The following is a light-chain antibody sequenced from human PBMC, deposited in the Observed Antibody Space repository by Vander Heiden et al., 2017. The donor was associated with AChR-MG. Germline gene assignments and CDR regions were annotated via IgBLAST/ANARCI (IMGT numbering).Light chain of an antibody. CDR2: EVS. V-gene: IGLV2-14*01. CDR1: NSDIGAYKY. Sequence: QSALTHPASVSGSPGQSITISCTRTNSDIGAYKYVYWYQQHPGRAPKLIIAEVSDRPSGVSLRFAGSKSDNTASLTIAGLQPEDEAAYFCSSYSSGTSPLVFGGGTNLTVL. J-gene: IGLJ2*01. CDR3: SSYSSGTSPLV.